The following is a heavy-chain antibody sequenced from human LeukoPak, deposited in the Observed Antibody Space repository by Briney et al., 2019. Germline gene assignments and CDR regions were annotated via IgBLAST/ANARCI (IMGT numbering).Heavy chain of an antibody. V-gene: IGHV5-51*01. J-gene: IGHJ6*02. CDR2: IYPGDSDT. D-gene: IGHD2-15*01. Sequence: GEPLKISCKGSGYSFTSYWIGWVRQMPGKGLEWMGIIYPGDSDTRYSPSFQGQVTISADKSISTAYLQWSSLKASDTAMYYCARLCPATSSHYYYGMDVWGQGTTVTVSS. CDR1: GYSFTSYW. CDR3: ARLCPATSSHYYYGMDV.